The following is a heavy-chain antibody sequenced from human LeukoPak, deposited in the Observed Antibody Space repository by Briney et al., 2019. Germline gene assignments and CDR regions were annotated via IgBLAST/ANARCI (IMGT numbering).Heavy chain of an antibody. V-gene: IGHV1-2*06. CDR2: MNPNSGGT. D-gene: IGHD6-13*01. J-gene: IGHJ4*02. Sequence: ASVKVSCKASGYTFTGYYMHWVRHAPGQGLEWMGRMNPNSGGTNYAQKFQGRVTMTRDTSISTAYMELSRLRCDDTAVYYCALWEGIAAAGSFDYGGEGTLDTVSS. CDR1: GYTFTGYY. CDR3: ALWEGIAAAGSFDY.